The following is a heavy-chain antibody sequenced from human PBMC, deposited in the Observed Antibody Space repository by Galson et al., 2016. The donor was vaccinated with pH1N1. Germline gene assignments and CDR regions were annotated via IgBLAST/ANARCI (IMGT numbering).Heavy chain of an antibody. Sequence: SVKVSCKASGGTFGSYSINWVRQAPGQGLEWMGIIDPSDGTTTYSQKFQGRITMTRDTPTNSVYMELSSLTSDDTAVYYCARRYYFDYWGQGTLITVSS. CDR2: IDPSDGTT. J-gene: IGHJ4*02. V-gene: IGHV1-46*01. CDR1: GGTFGSYS. CDR3: ARRYYFDY.